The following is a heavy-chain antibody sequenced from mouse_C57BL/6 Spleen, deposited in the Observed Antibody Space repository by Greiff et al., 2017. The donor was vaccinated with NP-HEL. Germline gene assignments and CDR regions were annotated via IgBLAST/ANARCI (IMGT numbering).Heavy chain of an antibody. CDR1: GFTFTDYY. D-gene: IGHD1-1*01. J-gene: IGHJ4*01. V-gene: IGHV7-3*01. CDR2: IRNKANGYTT. Sequence: EVQLVESGGGLVQPGGSLSLSCAASGFTFTDYYMSWVRQPPGKALEWLGFIRNKANGYTTEYSASVKGRFTVSRDNSQSILYLQMKALRAEDSATYYWARYRGLLRSFYAMDYGGKGTSVTVSS. CDR3: ARYRGLLRSFYAMDY.